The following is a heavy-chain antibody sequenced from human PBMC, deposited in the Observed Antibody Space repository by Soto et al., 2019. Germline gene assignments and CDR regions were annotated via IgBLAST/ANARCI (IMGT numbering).Heavy chain of an antibody. CDR1: GFNFNNYG. D-gene: IGHD2-8*01. J-gene: IGHJ4*02. V-gene: IGHV3-30*18. CDR2: ISFQGTND. Sequence: QVQLVESGGGVVQPGGSLRLSCAGSGFNFNNYGMYWVRQAPGKGLEWVAFISFQGTNDYYAEAVKGRFTISKDYSKKSWFVQMNSRRADDTDWYYCVKLMLYQDSSCFTGDSWGQGTLVPVS. CDR3: VKLMLYQDSSCFTGDS.